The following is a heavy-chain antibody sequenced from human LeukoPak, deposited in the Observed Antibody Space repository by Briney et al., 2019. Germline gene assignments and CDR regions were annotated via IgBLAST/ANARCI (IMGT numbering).Heavy chain of an antibody. CDR1: GFTFTSYG. D-gene: IGHD2-2*01. V-gene: IGHV1-18*01. CDR2: ISAYNGNT. CDR3: ARDRQLFSSTTSFSSAFYFDY. J-gene: IGHJ4*02. Sequence: ASVKVSCKASGFTFTSYGISWVRQAPGQGLEWMGWISAYNGNTSYAQKLQGRVTMTTDTSTSTAYMELRSLRSDDTAVYYCARDRQLFSSTTSFSSAFYFDYWGQGTLVTVSS.